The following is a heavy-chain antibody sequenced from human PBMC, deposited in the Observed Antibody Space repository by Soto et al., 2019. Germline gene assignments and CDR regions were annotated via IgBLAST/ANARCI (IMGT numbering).Heavy chain of an antibody. Sequence: GGSLRLSCAASGFTFSSYSMNWVRQAPGKGLEWVSSISSSSSYIYYADSVKGRFTISRDNSKNMLFLQINSLRDDDSAVYYCAKRPASIITFDYWGQRTPVTVSS. CDR2: ISSSSSYI. CDR3: AKRPASIITFDY. CDR1: GFTFSSYS. J-gene: IGHJ4*02. V-gene: IGHV3-21*04. D-gene: IGHD2-2*01.